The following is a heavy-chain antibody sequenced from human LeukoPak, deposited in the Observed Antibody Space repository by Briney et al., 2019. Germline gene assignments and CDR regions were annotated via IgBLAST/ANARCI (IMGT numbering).Heavy chain of an antibody. CDR2: ISTDGAST. CDR1: GFTFSNHW. CDR3: ARATYCGSDCYKGFDS. J-gene: IGHJ5*01. V-gene: IGHV3-74*01. D-gene: IGHD2-21*02. Sequence: GGSLRLSCAASGFTFSNHWMHWVREAPGEGLVWLSRISTDGASTSYADSVKGRFTMSRDNAKNTLYLQMNGLRAEDTAVYYCARATYCGSDCYKGFDSWGLGTLVSVSS.